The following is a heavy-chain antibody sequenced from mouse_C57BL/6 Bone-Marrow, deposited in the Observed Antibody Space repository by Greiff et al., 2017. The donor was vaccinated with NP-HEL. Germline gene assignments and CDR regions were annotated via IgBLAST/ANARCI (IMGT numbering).Heavy chain of an antibody. CDR2: IYPGDGDT. Sequence: VKLQESGPELVKPGASVKISCKASGYAFSSSWMNWVKQRPGKGLEWIGRIYPGDGDTNYNGKFKGKATLTADKSSSTAYMQLSSLTSEDSAVYFCARWLLLAYWGQGTLVTVSA. V-gene: IGHV1-82*01. CDR1: GYAFSSSW. J-gene: IGHJ3*01. CDR3: ARWLLLAY. D-gene: IGHD2-3*01.